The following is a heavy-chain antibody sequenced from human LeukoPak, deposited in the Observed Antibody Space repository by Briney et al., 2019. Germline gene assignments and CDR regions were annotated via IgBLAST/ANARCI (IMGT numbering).Heavy chain of an antibody. Sequence: PGGSLRLSCAASGFTFSSYWMSWVRQAPGKGLEWVANIKQDGSEKYYVDSVKGRFTISRDNAKNSLYLQMNSLRAEDTAVCYCARGPLVVVAATPLADFWGQGTLVTVSS. CDR2: IKQDGSEK. J-gene: IGHJ4*02. CDR1: GFTFSSYW. CDR3: ARGPLVVVAATPLADF. V-gene: IGHV3-7*01. D-gene: IGHD2-15*01.